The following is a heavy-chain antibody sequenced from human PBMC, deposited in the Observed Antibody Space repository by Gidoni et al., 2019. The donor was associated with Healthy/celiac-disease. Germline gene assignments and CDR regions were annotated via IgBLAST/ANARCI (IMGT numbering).Heavy chain of an antibody. CDR1: GYTFTGYY. CDR2: INPNSGGT. Sequence: QVQLVQSGAEVKKPGASVTVSCKASGYTFTGYYMHWVRKAPGHGLEWMGWINPNSGGTNYAQKFQGRVTRTRDTSISTAYMELSRLRSDDTAVYYCARGPGGGYDDDTFDYWGQGTLVTVSS. CDR3: ARGPGGGYDDDTFDY. V-gene: IGHV1-2*02. D-gene: IGHD5-12*01. J-gene: IGHJ4*02.